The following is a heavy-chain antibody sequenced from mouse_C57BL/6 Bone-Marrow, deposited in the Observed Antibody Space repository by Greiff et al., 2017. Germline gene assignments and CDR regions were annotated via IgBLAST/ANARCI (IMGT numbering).Heavy chain of an antibody. CDR1: DSEVFPIAY. Sequence: VQLQQSGSELRSTGSSVKLSCKDFDSEVFPIAYMSWVRQKPGHGFEWIGGILPSIGRTIYGEKFEDKATLDADTLSNTAYLELNSLTSEDSAIYYCARRSHYYGSRDWYFDVWGTGTTVTVSS. D-gene: IGHD1-1*01. V-gene: IGHV15-2*01. CDR3: ARRSHYYGSRDWYFDV. CDR2: ILPSIGRT. J-gene: IGHJ1*03.